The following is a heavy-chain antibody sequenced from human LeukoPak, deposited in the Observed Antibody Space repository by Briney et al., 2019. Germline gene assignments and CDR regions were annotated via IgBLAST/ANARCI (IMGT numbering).Heavy chain of an antibody. D-gene: IGHD1-14*01. CDR2: ISNDGGIE. CDR3: ARNQRDDAFDI. J-gene: IGHJ3*02. Sequence: GRSLRLSCAASGFTFSNYPMHWVRQGPGKGLEWVALISNDGGIEYYADSVKGRFTISRDNSKNTLYLQMNSLRAEDTAVYYCARNQRDDAFDIWGQGTMVTVSS. V-gene: IGHV3-30-3*01. CDR1: GFTFSNYP.